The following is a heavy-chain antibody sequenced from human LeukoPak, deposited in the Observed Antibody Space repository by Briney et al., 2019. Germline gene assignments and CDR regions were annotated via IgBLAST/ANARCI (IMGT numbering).Heavy chain of an antibody. CDR3: ARGYLSGCLYD. J-gene: IGHJ4*02. Sequence: PSETLSLTCTVSGGSISSGGYYWSWIRQHPGKGLEWIGYIYYSGSTYYNPSLKSRVTISVDTSKNQFSLKLSSVTAADTAVYYCARGYLSGCLYDWGQGTLVTVSS. D-gene: IGHD3-9*01. CDR1: GGSISSGGYY. CDR2: IYYSGST. V-gene: IGHV4-31*03.